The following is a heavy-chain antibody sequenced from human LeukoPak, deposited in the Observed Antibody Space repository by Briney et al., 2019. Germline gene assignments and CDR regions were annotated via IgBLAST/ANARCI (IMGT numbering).Heavy chain of an antibody. CDR3: ARKKVVPAANYYYYGMDV. V-gene: IGHV1-2*02. CDR2: INPNSGGT. Sequence: GASVKVSRKASGYTFTGYYMHWVRQAPGQGLEWMGWINPNSGGTNYAQKFQGRVTMTRDTSISTAYMELSRLRSDDTAVYYCARKKVVPAANYYYYGMDVWGQGTTVTVSS. D-gene: IGHD2-2*01. J-gene: IGHJ6*02. CDR1: GYTFTGYY.